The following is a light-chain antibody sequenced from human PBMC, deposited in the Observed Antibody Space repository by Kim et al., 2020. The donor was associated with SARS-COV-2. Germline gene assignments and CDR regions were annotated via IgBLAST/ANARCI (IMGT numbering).Light chain of an antibody. CDR1: SSNIGAGYD. Sequence: QRVPLSCTGSSSNIGAGYDVHWYQQLPGTAPKLLIYGNSNRPSGVPDRFSGSKSGTSASLAITGLQAEDEADYYCQSYDSSLSGYVFGTGTKVTVL. CDR3: QSYDSSLSGYV. V-gene: IGLV1-40*01. CDR2: GNS. J-gene: IGLJ1*01.